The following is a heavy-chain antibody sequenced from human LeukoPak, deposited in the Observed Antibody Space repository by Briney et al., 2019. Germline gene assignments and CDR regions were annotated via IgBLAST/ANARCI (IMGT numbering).Heavy chain of an antibody. V-gene: IGHV3-23*01. CDR3: ARDLWLLRFIDY. D-gene: IGHD3-22*01. J-gene: IGHJ4*02. Sequence: GGSLRLSCAASGFTFSSYAMSWDRQAPGKGLEWVSAISGSGGSTYYADSVKGRFTISRDNSKNTLYLQMNSLRAEDTAVYYCARDLWLLRFIDYWGQGTLVTVSS. CDR2: ISGSGGST. CDR1: GFTFSSYA.